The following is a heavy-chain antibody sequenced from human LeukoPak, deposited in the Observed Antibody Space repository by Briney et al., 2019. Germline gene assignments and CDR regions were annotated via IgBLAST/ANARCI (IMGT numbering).Heavy chain of an antibody. J-gene: IGHJ6*02. V-gene: IGHV3-7*01. D-gene: IGHD1-26*01. CDR1: GFTFSSYW. Sequence: PGGSLRLSCAASGFTFSSYWMSWVRQAPGKGLEWVANIKQDGSEKYYVDSVKGRFTISRDNAKNSLYLQMNSLRAEGTAVYYCARDRSGSYFYYYYGMDVWSQGTTVTVS. CDR2: IKQDGSEK. CDR3: ARDRSGSYFYYYYGMDV.